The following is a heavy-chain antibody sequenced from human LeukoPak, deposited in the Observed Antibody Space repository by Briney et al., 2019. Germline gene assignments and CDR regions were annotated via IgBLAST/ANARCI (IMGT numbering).Heavy chain of an antibody. CDR3: AKNKGSSTPSFDH. V-gene: IGHV3-23*01. CDR2: VSGGGGTT. CDR1: GFTFSNYA. D-gene: IGHD6-6*01. Sequence: GGSLRLSCATSGFTFSNYAISWVRQVPGKGLEWVASVSGGGGTTAYADSVKGRFSISRDNSKKTLYLQMSSLRVEDTAVYYCAKNKGSSTPSFDHWGQGTLVTVSS. J-gene: IGHJ4*02.